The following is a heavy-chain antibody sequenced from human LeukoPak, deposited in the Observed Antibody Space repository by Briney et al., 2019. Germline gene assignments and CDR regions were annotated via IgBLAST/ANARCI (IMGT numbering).Heavy chain of an antibody. Sequence: PGGSLRLSCAVSGFTFSSYEMNWVRQARAKGLEWVSYISSSGSTIYYADSVKGRFTISRDNAKNSLYLQMHSLGADDTAVYYCARVVAARDYFDYWGQGTLVTVSS. D-gene: IGHD2-15*01. V-gene: IGHV3-48*03. CDR3: ARVVAARDYFDY. CDR1: GFTFSSYE. CDR2: ISSSGSTI. J-gene: IGHJ4*02.